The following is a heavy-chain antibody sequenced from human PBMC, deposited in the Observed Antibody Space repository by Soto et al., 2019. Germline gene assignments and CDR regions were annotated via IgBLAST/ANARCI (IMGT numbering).Heavy chain of an antibody. D-gene: IGHD4-17*01. Sequence: SLRLSCAASGFTISSYSMNWVRQAPGKGLEWVSYISSSTSTIYYADSVKGRFTISRDNAKNSLYLQMNSLRVEDTAVYYCARALATTVENYWGQGTLVTVSS. J-gene: IGHJ4*02. V-gene: IGHV3-48*01. CDR3: ARALATTVENY. CDR2: ISSSTSTI. CDR1: GFTISSYS.